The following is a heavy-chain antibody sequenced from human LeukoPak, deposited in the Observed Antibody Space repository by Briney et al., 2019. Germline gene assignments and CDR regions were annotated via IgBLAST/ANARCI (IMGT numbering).Heavy chain of an antibody. Sequence: GGSLRLSCAASGFTFSSYAMSWVRQAPGKGLEWVSAISGSGGSTYYADSVKGRFTISRDNSKNTLYLQMNSLRAEDTAVYYCAKYLYYDSSGYYPFDYWGQGTLVTVSS. CDR3: AKYLYYDSSGYYPFDY. V-gene: IGHV3-23*01. CDR1: GFTFSSYA. CDR2: ISGSGGST. D-gene: IGHD3-22*01. J-gene: IGHJ4*02.